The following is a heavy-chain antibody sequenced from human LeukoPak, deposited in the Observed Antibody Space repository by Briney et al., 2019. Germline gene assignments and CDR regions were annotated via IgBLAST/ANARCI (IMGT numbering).Heavy chain of an antibody. Sequence: GESLKISCKGSGYNFTNYWISWVRQMPGKGLEWMGTIDPSDSYNNYSPSFQGHVTISADKSISTAYLQWSSLKASDTAMYYCARAYSRTRFDYWGQGTLVTVSS. CDR1: GYNFTNYW. CDR3: ARAYSRTRFDY. V-gene: IGHV5-10-1*01. J-gene: IGHJ4*02. D-gene: IGHD6-13*01. CDR2: IDPSDSYN.